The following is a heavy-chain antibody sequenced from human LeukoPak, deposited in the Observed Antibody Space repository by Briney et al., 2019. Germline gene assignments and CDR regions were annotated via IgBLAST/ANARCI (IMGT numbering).Heavy chain of an antibody. J-gene: IGHJ4*02. CDR3: ARDREMATISCDY. CDR2: IWYDGSNK. D-gene: IGHD5-24*01. CDR1: GFTFSSYG. Sequence: GGSLRLSCAASGFTFSSYGMHWVRQAPGKGLEWVAVIWYDGSNKYYADSVKGRFTISRDNSKNTLYLQMNSLRAEDTAVYYCARDREMATISCDYWGQGTLATVSS. V-gene: IGHV3-33*01.